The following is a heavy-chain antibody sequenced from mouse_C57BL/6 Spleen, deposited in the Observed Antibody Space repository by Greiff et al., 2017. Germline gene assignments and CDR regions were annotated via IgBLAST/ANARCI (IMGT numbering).Heavy chain of an antibody. V-gene: IGHV5-4*01. CDR2: ISDGGSYT. CDR3: ARDGVTRGAMDY. D-gene: IGHD2-3*01. CDR1: GFTFSSYA. Sequence: EVKLVESGGGLVKPGGSLKLSCAASGFTFSSYAMSWVRQTPEKRLEWVATISDGGSYTYYPDNVKGRFTISRDNAKNNLYLQMSHLKSEDTAMYYCARDGVTRGAMDYWGPGTSVTVSS. J-gene: IGHJ4*01.